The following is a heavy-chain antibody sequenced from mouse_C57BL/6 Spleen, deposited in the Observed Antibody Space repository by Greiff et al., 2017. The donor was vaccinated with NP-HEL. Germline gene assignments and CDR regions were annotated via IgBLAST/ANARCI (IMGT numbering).Heavy chain of an antibody. CDR3: AGPHYYGSSRAWLAY. V-gene: IGHV5-12*01. Sequence: EVMLVESGGGLVQPGGSLKLSCAASGFTFSDYYMYWVRQTPEQRLEWVAYISTGGGSTYYPDTVKGRFTISRDNATNTRSLQKRRRKSEDTAMYYCAGPHYYGSSRAWLAYWGQGTLVTVSA. CDR2: ISTGGGST. J-gene: IGHJ3*01. D-gene: IGHD1-1*01. CDR1: GFTFSDYY.